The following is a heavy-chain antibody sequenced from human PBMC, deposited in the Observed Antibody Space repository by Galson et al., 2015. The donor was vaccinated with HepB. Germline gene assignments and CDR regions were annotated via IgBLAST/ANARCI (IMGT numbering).Heavy chain of an antibody. J-gene: IGHJ4*02. CDR1: GYTFTSYY. CDR2: INPSGGST. Sequence: SVKVSCKASGYTFTSYYMHWVRQAPGQGLEWMGIINPSGGSTSYAQKFQGRVTMTRDTSTSTVYMELSCLRSEDTAVYYCAIRGDYGEDTGLPLDYWGQGTLVTVSS. V-gene: IGHV1-46*01. D-gene: IGHD4-17*01. CDR3: AIRGDYGEDTGLPLDY.